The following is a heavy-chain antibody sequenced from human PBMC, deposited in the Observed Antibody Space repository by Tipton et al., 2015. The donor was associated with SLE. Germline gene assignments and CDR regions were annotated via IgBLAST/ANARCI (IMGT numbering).Heavy chain of an antibody. D-gene: IGHD6-19*01. J-gene: IGHJ6*03. CDR3: ARDVYSSGWGPHYYYYYYMDV. CDR1: GGSISSGSYY. V-gene: IGHV4-61*09. CDR2: IYTSGST. Sequence: TLSLTCTVSGGSISSGSYYWSWIRQPAGKGLEWIGYIYTSGSTNYNPSLKSRVTISVDTSKNQFSLNLSSVTAADTAVYYCARDVYSSGWGPHYYYYYYMDVWGKGTTVTVSS.